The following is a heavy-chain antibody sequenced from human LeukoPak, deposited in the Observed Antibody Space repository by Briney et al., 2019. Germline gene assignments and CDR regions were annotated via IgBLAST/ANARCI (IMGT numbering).Heavy chain of an antibody. D-gene: IGHD4-17*01. V-gene: IGHV3-23*01. CDR1: AFTFSSYA. CDR3: ARGAYGDYDS. J-gene: IGHJ5*01. Sequence: GGSLRLSCAASAFTFSSYAMSWVRQAPGEGLEWVSAISAGADSTYYADSVQGRFTISRGNSKNTLYLQMSGLRAEDTAVYFCARGAYGDYDSWGQGTLVTVSS. CDR2: ISAGADST.